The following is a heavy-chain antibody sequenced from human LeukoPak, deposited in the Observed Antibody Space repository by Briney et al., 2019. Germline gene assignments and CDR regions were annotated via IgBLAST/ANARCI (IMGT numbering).Heavy chain of an antibody. CDR1: GFTFSSHW. V-gene: IGHV3-7*01. CDR3: AREGGYDSSGYYYVYFDY. J-gene: IGHJ4*02. D-gene: IGHD3-22*01. CDR2: IKQDGSEK. Sequence: PAGPLRLSCAASGFTFSSHWMSWVRQAPGKGLEWVANIKQDGSEKYYVDSVKGRFTISRDNAKNSLYLQMNSLRAEDTAVYYCAREGGYDSSGYYYVYFDYWRQGTLVTVSS.